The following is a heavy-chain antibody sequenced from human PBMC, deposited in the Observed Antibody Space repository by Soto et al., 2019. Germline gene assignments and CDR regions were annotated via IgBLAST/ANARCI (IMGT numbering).Heavy chain of an antibody. CDR1: GFTFSGSA. D-gene: IGHD3-9*01. V-gene: IGHV3-73*01. CDR3: TSRGYDILTGPFDY. CDR2: IRSKANSYAT. Sequence: GGSLRLSCAASGFTFSGSAMHWVRQASGKGLEWVGRIRSKANSYATAYAASVKGRFTISRDDSKNTAYLQMNSLKTEDTAVYYCTSRGYDILTGPFDYWGQGTLVTSPQ. J-gene: IGHJ4*02.